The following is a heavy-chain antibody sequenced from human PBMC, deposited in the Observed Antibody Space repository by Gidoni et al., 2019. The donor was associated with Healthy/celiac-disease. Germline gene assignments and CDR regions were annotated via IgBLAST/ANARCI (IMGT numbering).Heavy chain of an antibody. J-gene: IGHJ2*01. V-gene: IGHV4-31*03. CDR2: IYYSGST. Sequence: GKPSQTLSLTCTVSGGSISSGGYYWSWIRQHPGKGLEWIGYIYYSGSTYYNPSLKSRVTISVDTSKNQFSLKLSSVTAADTAGYYCARAGVYQLLRGSVGYFDLWGRGTLVTVSS. D-gene: IGHD2-2*01. CDR3: ARAGVYQLLRGSVGYFDL. CDR1: GGSISSGGYY.